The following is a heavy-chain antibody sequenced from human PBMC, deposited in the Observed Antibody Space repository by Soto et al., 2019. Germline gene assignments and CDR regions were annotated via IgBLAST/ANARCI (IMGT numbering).Heavy chain of an antibody. D-gene: IGHD3-22*01. CDR2: ISAHNGDT. V-gene: IGHV1-18*01. Sequence: ASVKVSCKASGYTFTSYGISWVRQAPGQGLEWVGWISAHNGDTRYAQNLQGRITMSTDTFTNTAYMELTSLTSDDTAVYYCARDWSRYYDSSGLMWFYWGQGTLVTVSS. CDR3: ARDWSRYYDSSGLMWFY. J-gene: IGHJ4*02. CDR1: GYTFTSYG.